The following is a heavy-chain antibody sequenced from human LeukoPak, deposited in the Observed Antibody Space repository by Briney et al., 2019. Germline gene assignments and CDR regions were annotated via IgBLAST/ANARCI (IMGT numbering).Heavy chain of an antibody. V-gene: IGHV4-39*01. J-gene: IGHJ4*02. CDR2: IYYSGST. Sequence: PSETLSLTCTVSGGSISSSSYYWGWIRQPPGKGLEWIGSIYYSGSTYYNPSLKSRVTISLDTSKNQFSLKLSSVTAADTAVYYCRGYREITMIVVGGYYFDYWGQGTLVTVSS. CDR1: GGSISSSSYY. CDR3: RGYREITMIVVGGYYFDY. D-gene: IGHD3-22*01.